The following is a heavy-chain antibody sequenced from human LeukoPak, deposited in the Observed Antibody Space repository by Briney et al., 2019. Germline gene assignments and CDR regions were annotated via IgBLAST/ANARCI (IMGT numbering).Heavy chain of an antibody. CDR3: AWGGGLDV. Sequence: GGSLRLSCAVSGLTFSSSWMDWVRQAPGKGLEWVASINHNGNVNYYVDSVKGRFTISRDNAKNSLYLQMSNLRAEDTAVYFCAWGGGLDVWGQGATVTVSS. CDR1: GLTFSSSW. CDR2: INHNGNVN. J-gene: IGHJ6*02. D-gene: IGHD3-16*01. V-gene: IGHV3-7*03.